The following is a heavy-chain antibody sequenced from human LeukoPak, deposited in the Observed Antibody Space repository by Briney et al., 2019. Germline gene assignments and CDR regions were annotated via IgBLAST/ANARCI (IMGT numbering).Heavy chain of an antibody. Sequence: GASVKVSCKVSGYTLTELSMHWVRQAPGKGLEWMGGFDPEDGETIYAQKFQGRVTMTEDTSTGTAYMELSSLRSEDTAVYYCATDVVAAPWAYFDYWGQGTLVTVSS. CDR2: FDPEDGET. V-gene: IGHV1-24*01. D-gene: IGHD6-13*01. J-gene: IGHJ4*02. CDR3: ATDVVAAPWAYFDY. CDR1: GYTLTELS.